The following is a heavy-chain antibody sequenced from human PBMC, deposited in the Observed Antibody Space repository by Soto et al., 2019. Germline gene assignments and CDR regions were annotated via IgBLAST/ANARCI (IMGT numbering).Heavy chain of an antibody. CDR1: GGTFSSYA. CDR2: IIPIFGTA. J-gene: IGHJ6*02. Sequence: SVKVSCKASGGTFSSYAISWVRQAPGQGLEWMGGIIPIFGTANYAQKFQGRVTITADESTSTAYMELSSLGSEGTAVYYCARDRVLGSDIVVVPAAKVGYYGMDVWGQGTTVTVSS. D-gene: IGHD2-2*01. CDR3: ARDRVLGSDIVVVPAAKVGYYGMDV. V-gene: IGHV1-69*13.